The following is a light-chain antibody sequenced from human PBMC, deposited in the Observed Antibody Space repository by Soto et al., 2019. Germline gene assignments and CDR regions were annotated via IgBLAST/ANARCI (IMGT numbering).Light chain of an antibody. CDR1: QSVNSN. CDR2: GAS. Sequence: VMTQSPATLSVSPGERATLSCRASQSVNSNLAWYQQKPGQAPRLLIFGASTRATGIPARFSGSGSGTEFTLTISSLQSEDFAVYYRQHYHNWPPWTFGQGTKVEI. CDR3: QHYHNWPPWT. J-gene: IGKJ1*01. V-gene: IGKV3-15*01.